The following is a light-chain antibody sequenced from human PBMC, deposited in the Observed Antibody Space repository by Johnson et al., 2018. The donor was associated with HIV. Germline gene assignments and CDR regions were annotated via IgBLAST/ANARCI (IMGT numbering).Light chain of an antibody. CDR2: ENN. J-gene: IGLJ1*01. CDR1: TSNIGNNY. Sequence: QSVLTQPPSVSAAPGQKVTISCSGSTSNIGNNYVSWYQQLPGTAPKLLIYENNKRPSGIPDRFSGSKSGTSATLGITGLQTGDEADYYCGTWDSSLSPCVFGPVTKVTSL. CDR3: GTWDSSLSPCV. V-gene: IGLV1-51*02.